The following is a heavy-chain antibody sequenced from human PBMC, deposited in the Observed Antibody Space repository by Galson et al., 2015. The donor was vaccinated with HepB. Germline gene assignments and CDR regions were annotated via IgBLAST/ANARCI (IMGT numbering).Heavy chain of an antibody. CDR2: ISSSSSYI. V-gene: IGHV3-21*01. Sequence: SMRLSCAASGFTFSSYSMDWVRQAPGKGLEWVSSISSSSSYIYYADSVKGRFTISRDNAKNSLYLQMNSLRAEDTAVYYCAGGEGVLRYFDWLLSPDFYYGMDVWGQGTTVTVSS. J-gene: IGHJ6*02. CDR3: AGGEGVLRYFDWLLSPDFYYGMDV. CDR1: GFTFSSYS. D-gene: IGHD3-9*01.